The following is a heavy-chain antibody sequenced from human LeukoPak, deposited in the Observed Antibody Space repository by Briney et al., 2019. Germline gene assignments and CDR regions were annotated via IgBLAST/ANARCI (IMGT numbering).Heavy chain of an antibody. CDR2: LKQDGSEI. CDR3: ATIEAVRFHY. CDR1: DFTFSNYW. Sequence: PGGSLRLSWVASDFTFSNYWMSWVRRAPGKGLEWVGNLKQDGSEIYYLDSVKGRFTISRDNTKNALYLQMNSLRAEDTAVYYCATIEAVRFHYWGQGTLVTVSS. V-gene: IGHV3-7*01. J-gene: IGHJ4*02. D-gene: IGHD4-17*01.